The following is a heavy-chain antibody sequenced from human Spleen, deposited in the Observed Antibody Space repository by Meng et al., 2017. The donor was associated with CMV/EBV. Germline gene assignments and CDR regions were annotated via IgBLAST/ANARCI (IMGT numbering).Heavy chain of an antibody. Sequence: GGSLRLSCAVSGFTFSNYGMHWVRQVPGKGLVWVSRIKSDGSSTSYADSVKGRFTISRDNAKNTLYLQMNSLRAEDTAVYYCGREPFGSGWFWGQGTLVTVSS. CDR2: IKSDGSST. CDR1: GFTFSNYG. CDR3: GREPFGSGWF. V-gene: IGHV3-74*01. D-gene: IGHD6-19*01. J-gene: IGHJ4*02.